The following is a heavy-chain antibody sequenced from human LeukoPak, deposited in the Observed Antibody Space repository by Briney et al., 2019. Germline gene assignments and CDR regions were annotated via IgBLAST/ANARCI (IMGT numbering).Heavy chain of an antibody. Sequence: PSETLSLTCTVSGGSIGSYYWSWIRQPPGKGLEWIGYIYYSGSTYYNPSLQSRVTISVATSKNQFSLKLSSVTAADTAVYYCARAGITMVRGGIYAFDIWGQGTMVTVSS. V-gene: IGHV4-59*12. CDR1: GGSIGSYY. J-gene: IGHJ3*02. CDR3: ARAGITMVRGGIYAFDI. D-gene: IGHD3-10*01. CDR2: IYYSGST.